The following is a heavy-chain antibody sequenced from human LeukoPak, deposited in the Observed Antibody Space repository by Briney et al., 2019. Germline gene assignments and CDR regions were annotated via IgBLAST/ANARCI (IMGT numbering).Heavy chain of an antibody. CDR1: GYTLDIYG. J-gene: IGHJ4*02. CDR2: IIPILGIA. D-gene: IGHD2-21*01. V-gene: IGHV1-69*04. CDR3: ARGCGGEPWECFDY. Sequence: SVKVSCTASGYTLDIYGINWVRQAPGQGLEWMGRIIPILGIANYAQKFQGRVTITADKSTSTAYMELSSLRSEDTAVYYCARGCGGEPWECFDYWGQGTLVTVSS.